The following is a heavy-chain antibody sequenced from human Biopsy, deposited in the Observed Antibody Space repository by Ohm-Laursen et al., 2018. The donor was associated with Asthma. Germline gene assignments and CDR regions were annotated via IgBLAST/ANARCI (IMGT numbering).Heavy chain of an antibody. CDR2: IIPIFGTA. Sequence: ASVKVSCKISGGTFSSYAISWVRQAPGQGLEWMGGIIPIFGTANYAQKFQGRVTITADESTSTAYMELSSLRSEDTAVYYCARDGPVGAPSDYWGQGTLVTVSS. J-gene: IGHJ4*02. V-gene: IGHV1-69*13. D-gene: IGHD1-26*01. CDR3: ARDGPVGAPSDY. CDR1: GGTFSSYA.